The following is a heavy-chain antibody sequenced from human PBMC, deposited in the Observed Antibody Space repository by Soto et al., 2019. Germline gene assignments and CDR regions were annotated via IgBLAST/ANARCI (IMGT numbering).Heavy chain of an antibody. CDR3: ARDSTELGHYYGMDV. CDR2: FRGSDGST. Sequence: GESLKISCAASGFTFSSNGMSWVRQAPGKGLEWVSGFRGSDGSTYYADSVKGRFTISRDNSKNTLYLQMNSLRAEDTAVYYCARDSTELGHYYGMDVWGQGTTVTVSS. J-gene: IGHJ6*02. V-gene: IGHV3-23*01. CDR1: GFTFSSNG. D-gene: IGHD6-6*01.